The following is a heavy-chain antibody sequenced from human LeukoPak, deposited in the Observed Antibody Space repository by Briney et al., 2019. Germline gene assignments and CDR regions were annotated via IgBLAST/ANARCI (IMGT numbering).Heavy chain of an antibody. CDR2: IYDSGST. CDR3: ARLSYGDYSLLDY. CDR1: GGSISRYY. D-gene: IGHD4-17*01. V-gene: IGHV4-59*08. Sequence: SETLSLTCTVSGGSISRYYWSWIRQPPGKGLEWIGYIYDSGSTNYNPSLNSRVTISVDTSKNQFSLKLSSVTAADTAVYYCARLSYGDYSLLDYWGQGTLVTVSS. J-gene: IGHJ4*02.